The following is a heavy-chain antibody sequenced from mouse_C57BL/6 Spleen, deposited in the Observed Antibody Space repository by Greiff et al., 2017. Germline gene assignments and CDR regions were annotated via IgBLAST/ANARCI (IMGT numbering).Heavy chain of an antibody. CDR3: ARSAGYDGYLDY. Sequence: VQLQQPGAELVKPGASVKLSCKASGYTFTSYWMQWVKQRPGQGLEWIGEIDPSDSYTNYNQKFKGKATLTVDTSSSTAYMQLSSLTSEDSAVYYCARSAGYDGYLDYWGQGTTLTVSS. J-gene: IGHJ2*01. V-gene: IGHV1-50*01. CDR2: IDPSDSYT. D-gene: IGHD2-3*01. CDR1: GYTFTSYW.